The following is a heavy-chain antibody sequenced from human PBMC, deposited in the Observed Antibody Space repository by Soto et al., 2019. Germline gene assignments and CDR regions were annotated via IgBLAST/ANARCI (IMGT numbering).Heavy chain of an antibody. D-gene: IGHD4-17*01. CDR1: GYTFTSHY. Sequence: GASVKVSCKASGYTFTSHYMHWVRQAPGQGLEWMGIINPSGGSTSYAQKFQGRVTMTRDTSTSTVYMELSSLRSEDTAVYYCARFPCETTVVTSPIGHYGMDVWGQGTTVTVSS. CDR2: INPSGGST. J-gene: IGHJ6*02. CDR3: ARFPCETTVVTSPIGHYGMDV. V-gene: IGHV1-46*01.